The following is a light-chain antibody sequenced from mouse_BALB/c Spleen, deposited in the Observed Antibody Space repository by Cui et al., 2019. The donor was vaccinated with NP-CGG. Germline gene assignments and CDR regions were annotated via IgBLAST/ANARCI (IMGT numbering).Light chain of an antibody. Sequence: QAVVTQESALTTSPGETVTLTCRSSTGAVTTCNYANWVQEKPDHLFTGLIGGTNNRAPGVPASFSGSLIGDKAVLTITGAQTEDEAIYFCALWYSNHWVFGGGTKLTVL. V-gene: IGLV1*01. J-gene: IGLJ1*01. CDR2: GTN. CDR1: TGAVTTCNY. CDR3: ALWYSNHWV.